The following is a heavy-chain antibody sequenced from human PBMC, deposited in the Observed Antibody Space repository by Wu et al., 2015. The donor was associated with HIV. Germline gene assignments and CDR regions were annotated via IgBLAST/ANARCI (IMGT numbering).Heavy chain of an antibody. CDR3: ARGDYANYDFWSAYPSY. D-gene: IGHD3-3*01. CDR1: GFSLNSFG. Sequence: QVQLVQSGGDVKKPGASVRVACKASGFSLNSFGIHWVRQAPGQGLEWMGWINPNSGGTNYAQKFQGRVTLTRDTSIGTAYMELSRLTSDDTAVYYCARGDYANYDFWSAYPSYWGQGTLVTVSS. V-gene: IGHV1-2*02. CDR2: INPNSGGT. J-gene: IGHJ4*02.